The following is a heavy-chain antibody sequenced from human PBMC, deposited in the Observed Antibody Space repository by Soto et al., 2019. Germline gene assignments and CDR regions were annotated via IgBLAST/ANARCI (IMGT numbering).Heavy chain of an antibody. CDR2: MNPNSGNT. J-gene: IGHJ6*03. CDR1: GYTFTSYD. Sequence: GASVKVSCKASGYTFTSYDSNWVRQATGQGLEWMGWMNPNSGNTGYAQKFQGRVTMTRNTSISTAYMELSSLRSEDTAVYYCARRKGFGELLFYMDVWGKGTTVTVSS. V-gene: IGHV1-8*01. CDR3: ARRKGFGELLFYMDV. D-gene: IGHD3-10*01.